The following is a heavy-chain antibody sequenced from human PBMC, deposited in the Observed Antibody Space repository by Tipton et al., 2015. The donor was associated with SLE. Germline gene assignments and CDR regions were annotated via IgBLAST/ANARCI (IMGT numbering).Heavy chain of an antibody. CDR3: ARDELADWIQGRNWFDP. V-gene: IGHV4-39*07. J-gene: IGHJ5*02. CDR1: GGSISSSSYY. CDR2: IYHSGST. Sequence: TLSLTCTVSGGSISSSSYYWGWIRQPPGKGLEWIGSIYHSGSTYYNPSLQSRVTISVDTSKNQFSLKLSSVTAADTAVYYCARDELADWIQGRNWFDPWGQGTLVTVSS. D-gene: IGHD5-18*01.